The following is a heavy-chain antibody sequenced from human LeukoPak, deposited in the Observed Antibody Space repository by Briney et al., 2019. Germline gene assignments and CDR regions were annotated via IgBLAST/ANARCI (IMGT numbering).Heavy chain of an antibody. V-gene: IGHV3-15*01. Sequence: GGSLRLSCAASGLTFSNAWMSWVRQAPGKGREWVGRVKSKTDGGTTDYPAPVKGRFTISRDDSKNTLYLQMNSLKTEDTAVYYCTTDGTTYYYDSSGYFLDYWGQGTLVTVCS. CDR1: GLTFSNAW. CDR3: TTDGTTYYYDSSGYFLDY. J-gene: IGHJ4*02. CDR2: VKSKTDGGTT. D-gene: IGHD3-22*01.